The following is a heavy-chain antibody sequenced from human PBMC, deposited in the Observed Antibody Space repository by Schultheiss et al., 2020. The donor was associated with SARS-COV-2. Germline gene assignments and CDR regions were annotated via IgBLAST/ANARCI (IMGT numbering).Heavy chain of an antibody. Sequence: GGSLRLSCAASGFSFRIYGISWVRQAPGKGLEWVAVISYDGSNKFYADSAKGRFTISRDNAKNSLYLQMNSLRAEDTAVYYCARAHRLLWFGESNFDYWGQGTLVTVSS. D-gene: IGHD3-10*01. CDR1: GFSFRIYG. CDR2: ISYDGSNK. CDR3: ARAHRLLWFGESNFDY. J-gene: IGHJ4*02. V-gene: IGHV3-30-3*01.